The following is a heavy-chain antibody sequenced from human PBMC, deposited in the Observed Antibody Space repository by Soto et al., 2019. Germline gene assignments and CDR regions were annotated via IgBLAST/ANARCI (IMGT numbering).Heavy chain of an antibody. D-gene: IGHD4-17*01. Sequence: SVKGSCNASGGTFSSYSISWVRQAPGQGLEWMGGIIPIFGTANYAQKFQGRVTITADESTSTAYMELSSLRSEDTAVYYCARALTTVVTSNYFDYWGQGTLVTVSS. V-gene: IGHV1-69*13. CDR3: ARALTTVVTSNYFDY. CDR2: IIPIFGTA. J-gene: IGHJ4*02. CDR1: GGTFSSYS.